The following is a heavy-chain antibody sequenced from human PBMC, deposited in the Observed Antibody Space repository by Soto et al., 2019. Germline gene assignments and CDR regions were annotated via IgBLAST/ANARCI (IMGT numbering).Heavy chain of an antibody. J-gene: IGHJ6*02. V-gene: IGHV4-59*01. CDR2: IYYSGST. CDR3: ARAYGGFDNGLDV. Sequence: PSETLSLTCTVSGDSIMSYYWTFIRQPPVKGLELIVYIYYSGSTRYNPSLKSRVTISVDMSKNQFSLKLSSVIAADTAVYYCARAYGGFDNGLDVWGQGTAVTVSS. CDR1: GDSIMSYY. D-gene: IGHD5-12*01.